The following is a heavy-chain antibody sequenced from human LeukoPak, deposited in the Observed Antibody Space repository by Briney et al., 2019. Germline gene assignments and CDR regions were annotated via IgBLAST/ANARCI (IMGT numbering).Heavy chain of an antibody. CDR2: IYYDGSHQ. CDR3: ARVAGDGYSSWDY. J-gene: IGHJ4*02. D-gene: IGHD5-24*01. Sequence: PGGSLRLSCAVSGVTLSSFSMHCARQAPGKVLEWVAFIYYDGSHQYYRDSVKGRFTISRDTLKNMVYLQMNSLRVEDTAVYFCARVAGDGYSSWDYWGQGTLVTVSS. V-gene: IGHV3-33*01. CDR1: GVTLSSFS.